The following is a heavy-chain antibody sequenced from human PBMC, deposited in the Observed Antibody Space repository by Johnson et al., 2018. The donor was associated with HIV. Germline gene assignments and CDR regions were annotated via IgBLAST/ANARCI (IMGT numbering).Heavy chain of an antibody. CDR2: IYRSGTT. D-gene: IGHD3-10*01. CDR1: GFTFSSYA. CDR3: ARRVGWTFEEAVDI. Sequence: QVQLVESGGGVVQPGRSLRLSCAASGFTFSSYAMHWVRQAPGKGLEWVSSIYRSGTTYHASSVKGRFTISRDDSENTLYLQMDSLRADDTAVYYCARRVGWTFEEAVDIWVQGTAVTVSP. V-gene: IGHV3-30*14. J-gene: IGHJ3*02.